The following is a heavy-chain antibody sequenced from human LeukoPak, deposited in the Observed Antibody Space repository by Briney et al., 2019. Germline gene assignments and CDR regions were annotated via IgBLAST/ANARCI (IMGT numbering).Heavy chain of an antibody. Sequence: SETLSLTCAVSGASITSNWWSWVRQSPGKGLEWIGSIYHSGSTYYNPSLKSRVTISVDTSKNQFSLKLSSVTAADTAVYYCARADYSSTWSHDYYYMDVWGKGTTVTVSS. CDR1: GASITSNW. CDR3: ARADYSSTWSHDYYYMDV. D-gene: IGHD6-13*01. CDR2: IYHSGST. V-gene: IGHV4-4*02. J-gene: IGHJ6*03.